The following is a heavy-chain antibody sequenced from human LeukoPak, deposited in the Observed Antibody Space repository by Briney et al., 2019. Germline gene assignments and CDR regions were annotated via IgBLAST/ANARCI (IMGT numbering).Heavy chain of an antibody. CDR2: INHSGST. V-gene: IGHV4-34*01. CDR1: GGFLSGYY. D-gene: IGHD6-13*01. Sequence: SETLSLTCAVYGGFLSGYYWSWIRQPPGKGLEWIGEINHSGSTNYNPSLKSRVTISVDTSKNQFSLKLSSVTAADTAVYYCAGIATTYIDYLGQGNLVIVSS. J-gene: IGHJ4*02. CDR3: AGIATTYIDY.